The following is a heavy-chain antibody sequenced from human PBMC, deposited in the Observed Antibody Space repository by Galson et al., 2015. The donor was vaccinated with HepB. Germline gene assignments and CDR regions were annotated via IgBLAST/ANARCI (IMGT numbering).Heavy chain of an antibody. CDR3: ARDNLPRMVRGVRYYYFDY. CDR2: IKQDGSEK. J-gene: IGHJ4*02. CDR1: GFTFSSYW. D-gene: IGHD3-10*01. Sequence: SLRLSCAASGFTFSSYWMSWVRQAPGKGLEWVANIKQDGSEKYYVDSVKGRFTISRDNAKNSLYLQMNSLRAEDTAVYYCARDNLPRMVRGVRYYYFDYWGQGTLVTVSS. V-gene: IGHV3-7*03.